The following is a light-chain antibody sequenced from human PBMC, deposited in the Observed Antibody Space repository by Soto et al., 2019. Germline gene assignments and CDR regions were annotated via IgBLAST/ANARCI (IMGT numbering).Light chain of an antibody. CDR2: SNN. J-gene: IGLJ2*01. V-gene: IGLV1-44*01. CDR3: AAWDDSLTVV. Sequence: QSVLTQPPSASGTPGQRVTISCSGSSSNIGSNTVNWYQQLPGTAPKLLIYSNNQRPSGVPDRFSGSKSGTSASLPISGLQSEDEADYYCAAWDDSLTVVFGGGTKLTVL. CDR1: SSNIGSNT.